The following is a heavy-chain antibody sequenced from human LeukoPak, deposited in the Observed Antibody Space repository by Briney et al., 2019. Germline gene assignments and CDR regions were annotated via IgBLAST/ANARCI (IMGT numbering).Heavy chain of an antibody. CDR3: ARDLGLGNTDPFDY. CDR2: ISSSSSYI. J-gene: IGHJ4*02. V-gene: IGHV3-21*04. Sequence: PGGSLRLSCAASGFTFSSYSMSWVRQAPGKGLEWVSSISSSSSYIYYADSVKGRFTISRDNAKNSLYLQMNSLRAEDTALYYCARDLGLGNTDPFDYWGQGTLVTVSS. CDR1: GFTFSSYS. D-gene: IGHD2/OR15-2a*01.